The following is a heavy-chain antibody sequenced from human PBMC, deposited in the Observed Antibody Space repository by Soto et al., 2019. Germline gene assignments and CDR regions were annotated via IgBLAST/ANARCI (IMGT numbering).Heavy chain of an antibody. Sequence: SETLSLTCAAYGGSFSGYYWRWIRQPPGKGLEWIGEINHSGSTNYNPSLKSRVTISVDTSKNQFSLKLSSVTAADTAVYYCVRGTGFWSCYRAYYYGMDVWGQGTTVTVSS. CDR2: INHSGST. CDR1: GGSFSGYY. V-gene: IGHV4-34*01. D-gene: IGHD3-3*01. CDR3: VRGTGFWSCYRAYYYGMDV. J-gene: IGHJ6*02.